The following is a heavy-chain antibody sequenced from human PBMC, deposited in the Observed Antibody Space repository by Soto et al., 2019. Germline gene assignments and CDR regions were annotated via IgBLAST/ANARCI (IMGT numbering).Heavy chain of an antibody. V-gene: IGHV1-18*01. Sequence: QVQLVQSGAEVKKPGASVKVAFKACGYTFTSYGVSWVRQAHGPGLEWMGWISAYKGETNYAQKLRGRVTMTTDTSTNTVYMELRSLRSDDTAVYYCARDIRYCGGDCYEDTFDIWGQGTMVTFSS. J-gene: IGHJ3*02. CDR3: ARDIRYCGGDCYEDTFDI. CDR2: ISAYKGET. D-gene: IGHD2-21*02. CDR1: GYTFTSYG.